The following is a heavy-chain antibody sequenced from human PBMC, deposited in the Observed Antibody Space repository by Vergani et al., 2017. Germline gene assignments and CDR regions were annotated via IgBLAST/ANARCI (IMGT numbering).Heavy chain of an antibody. V-gene: IGHV1-18*01. CDR3: ARVGRYCSSTSCPSAYYYYYYMDV. CDR2: ISAYNGNT. J-gene: IGHJ6*03. D-gene: IGHD2-2*01. Sequence: QVQLVQSGAEVKKPGSSVKVSCKASGGTFSSYGISWVRQAPGQGLEWMGWISAYNGNTNYAQKLQGRVTMTTDTSTSTAYMELRSLRSDDTAVYYCARVGRYCSSTSCPSAYYYYYYMDVWGKGTTVTVSS. CDR1: GGTFSSYG.